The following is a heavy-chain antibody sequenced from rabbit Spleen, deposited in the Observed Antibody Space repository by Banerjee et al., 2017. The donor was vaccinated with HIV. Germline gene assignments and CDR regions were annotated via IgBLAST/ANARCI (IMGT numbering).Heavy chain of an antibody. Sequence: QEQLEESGGDLVKPEGSLTLTCTASGFSFSSSYWICWVRQAPGKGLEWIGCIDSGNSGSTYYANGANGRFTVSKTSSTTVTVQMTSLTAADTATYFCAREGDGGSRYSDFMNVWGQGTLVTVS. D-gene: IGHD8-1*01. CDR2: IDSGNSGST. J-gene: IGHJ4*01. CDR3: AREGDGGSRYSDFMNV. V-gene: IGHV1S45*01. CDR1: GFSFSSSYW.